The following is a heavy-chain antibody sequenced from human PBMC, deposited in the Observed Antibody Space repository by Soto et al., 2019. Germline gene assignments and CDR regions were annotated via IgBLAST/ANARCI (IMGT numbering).Heavy chain of an antibody. D-gene: IGHD3-22*01. J-gene: IGHJ3*02. CDR3: ARASKKYYYDSSGYYRDAFDI. CDR2: IWYDGSNK. Sequence: PGGSLRLSCAASGFTFSSYGMHWVRQAPGKGLEWVAVIWYDGSNKYYADSVKGRFTISRDNSKNTLYLQMNSLRAEDTAVYYCARASKKYYYDSSGYYRDAFDIWGQGTMVTVSS. V-gene: IGHV3-33*01. CDR1: GFTFSSYG.